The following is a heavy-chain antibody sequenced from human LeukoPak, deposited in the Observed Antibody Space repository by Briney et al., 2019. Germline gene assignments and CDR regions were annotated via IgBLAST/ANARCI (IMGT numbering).Heavy chain of an antibody. CDR2: IYTSGST. D-gene: IGHD3-16*01. CDR3: ARGSDYVPPSRAFDY. CDR1: GGSISSGSYY. Sequence: PSQALSLTCTVSGGSISSGSYYWSWIRQPAGKGLEWIGRIYTSGSTNYNASLKSRVTISVDTSKNQFSLKLSSVTAADTAVYYCARGSDYVPPSRAFDYWGQGTLVTVSS. J-gene: IGHJ4*02. V-gene: IGHV4-61*02.